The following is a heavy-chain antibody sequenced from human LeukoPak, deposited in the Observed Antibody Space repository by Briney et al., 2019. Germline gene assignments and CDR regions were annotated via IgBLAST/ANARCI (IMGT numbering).Heavy chain of an antibody. J-gene: IGHJ4*02. V-gene: IGHV3-21*01. CDR1: GFTFSSYS. CDR2: ISSSSSYI. CDR3: ARGIDSTAMVNY. Sequence: GGSLRLSCAASGFTFSSYSMNWVRQAPGKGLEWVSSISSSSSYIYYADSVKGRFTISRDNAKNSLYLQMNSLRAEDTAVYYCARGIDSTAMVNYWGQGTLVTVSS. D-gene: IGHD5-18*01.